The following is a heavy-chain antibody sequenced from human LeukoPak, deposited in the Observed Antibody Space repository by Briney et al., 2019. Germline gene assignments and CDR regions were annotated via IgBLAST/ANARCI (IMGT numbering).Heavy chain of an antibody. CDR2: ISGSGGST. D-gene: IGHD3-22*01. CDR3: ARSSDSSGYEAFDV. CDR1: GFTFSNYA. Sequence: GGSLRLSCAASGFTFSNYAMSWVRLAPGKGLEWVSAISGSGGSTYYADSVKGRFTISRDNSKSTLYLQMNSLRAEDTAVYYCARSSDSSGYEAFDVWGQGTMVTVSS. V-gene: IGHV3-23*01. J-gene: IGHJ3*01.